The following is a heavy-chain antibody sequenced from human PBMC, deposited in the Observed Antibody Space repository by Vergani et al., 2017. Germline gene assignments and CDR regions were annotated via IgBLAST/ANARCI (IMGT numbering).Heavy chain of an antibody. V-gene: IGHV4-30-2*05. CDR2: IYYSGST. J-gene: IGHJ5*02. CDR3: ASYGSGSGWFDP. CDR1: GGSISSGGYS. D-gene: IGHD3-10*01. Sequence: QLQLQESGSGLVKPSQTLSLTCAVSGGSISSGGYSWSWIRQPPGKGLEWIGYIYYSGSTYYNPSLKSRVTISVDTSKNQFSLKLSSVTAADTAVYYCASYGSGSGWFDPWGQGTLVTVSS.